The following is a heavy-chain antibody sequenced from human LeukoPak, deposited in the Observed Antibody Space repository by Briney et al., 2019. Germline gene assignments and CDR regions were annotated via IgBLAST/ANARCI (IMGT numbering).Heavy chain of an antibody. CDR2: IKQDGTEK. Sequence: GGSLRLSCAASGFTVSSNYMSWVRQAPGKGLEWVANIKQDGTEKYYVDSVKGRFTISRDNAKNSLYLQMNSLRAEDTAVYYCAELGITMIGGVWGKGTTVTISS. CDR3: AELGITMIGGV. V-gene: IGHV3-7*01. CDR1: GFTVSSNY. D-gene: IGHD3-10*02. J-gene: IGHJ6*04.